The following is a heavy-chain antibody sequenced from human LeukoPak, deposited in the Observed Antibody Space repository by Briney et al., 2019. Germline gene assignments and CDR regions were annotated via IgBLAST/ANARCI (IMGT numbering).Heavy chain of an antibody. V-gene: IGHV1-18*04. CDR2: ISAYNGNT. Sequence: ASVKVSRKASGYTFISYGISWVRQAPGQGLEWMGWISAYNGNTNYAQKLQGRVTVTTDTSTSTAYMELRSLRSDDTAVYYCARDMVVAATTEGYGMDVWGKGTTVTVSS. CDR3: ARDMVVAATTEGYGMDV. D-gene: IGHD2-15*01. J-gene: IGHJ6*04. CDR1: GYTFISYG.